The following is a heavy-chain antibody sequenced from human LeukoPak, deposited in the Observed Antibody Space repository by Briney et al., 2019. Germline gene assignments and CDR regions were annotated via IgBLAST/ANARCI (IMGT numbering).Heavy chain of an antibody. D-gene: IGHD4-17*01. CDR1: AYFFSNHY. Sequence: SETLSLTCAVSAYFFSNHYWTWIRQPPGKGLEWIGYISYIESTYYNPPLKSRVTISMDTSRNQFFMKLSSVTAAETAVYYCARDLVTVTKGFDMWGQGTMVSVSS. CDR3: ARDLVTVTKGFDM. J-gene: IGHJ3*02. V-gene: IGHV4-59*11. CDR2: ISYIEST.